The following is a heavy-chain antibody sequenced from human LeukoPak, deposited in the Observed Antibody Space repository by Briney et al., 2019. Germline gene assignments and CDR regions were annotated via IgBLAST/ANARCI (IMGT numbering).Heavy chain of an antibody. CDR1: GLTFSDYE. Sequence: GGSLRLSCSASGLTFSDYEMHWVRQAPGKGLEWVSYISSSGVTIHYADSVKGRFTISRDNAKNSLYLQMNSLRAEDTAVYYCAREGWDLLLSHYFDYWGQGTLVTVSS. V-gene: IGHV3-48*03. D-gene: IGHD1-26*01. J-gene: IGHJ4*02. CDR3: AREGWDLLLSHYFDY. CDR2: ISSSGVTI.